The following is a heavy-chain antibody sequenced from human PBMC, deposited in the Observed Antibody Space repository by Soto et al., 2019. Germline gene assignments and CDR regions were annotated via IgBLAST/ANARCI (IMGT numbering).Heavy chain of an antibody. D-gene: IGHD3-3*01. J-gene: IGHJ6*02. V-gene: IGHV4-31*03. Sequence: SETLSLTCTVSGGSISSGGYYWSWIRQHPGKGLEWIGYIYYSGSTYYNPSLKSRVTISVDTSKNQFSLKLSSVTAADTAVYYCARGVPNYDFWSGYYNYYYYGMDVWGQGTTVTVSS. CDR1: GGSISSGGYY. CDR2: IYYSGST. CDR3: ARGVPNYDFWSGYYNYYYYGMDV.